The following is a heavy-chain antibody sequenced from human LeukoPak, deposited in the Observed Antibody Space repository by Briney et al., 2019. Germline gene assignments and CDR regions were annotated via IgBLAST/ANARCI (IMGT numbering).Heavy chain of an antibody. CDR3: AKVETSGGANCYALDY. V-gene: IGHV3-23*01. D-gene: IGHD2-2*01. Sequence: RGGSLSLSCAASGFTFSSYAMTWVRQAPDKGLEWVSAISGSDGSTYYADSVKGRFTISRDDSQNTLYLQMNSLSAEDTAVYYCAKVETSGGANCYALDYWGQGTLVTVSS. CDR2: ISGSDGST. J-gene: IGHJ4*02. CDR1: GFTFSSYA.